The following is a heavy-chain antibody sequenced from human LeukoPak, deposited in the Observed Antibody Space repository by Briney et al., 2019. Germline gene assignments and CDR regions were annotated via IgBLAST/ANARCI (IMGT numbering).Heavy chain of an antibody. CDR2: IIPIFGTA. V-gene: IGHV1-69*13. D-gene: IGHD2-2*01. J-gene: IGHJ5*02. CDR1: GGTFSSYA. Sequence: GASVKVSCKASGGTFSSYAISWVRQAPGQGLEWMGGIIPIFGTANYAQKFQGRVTITADESTSTAYMELSSLRSEDTAVYYCARDRHCSSTSCYEGFWFDPWGQGTLVTVSS. CDR3: ARDRHCSSTSCYEGFWFDP.